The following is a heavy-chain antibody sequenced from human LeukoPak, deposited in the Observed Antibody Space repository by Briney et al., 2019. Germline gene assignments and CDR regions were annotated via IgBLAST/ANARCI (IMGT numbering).Heavy chain of an antibody. V-gene: IGHV3-33*01. CDR2: IWYNGSNK. D-gene: IGHD4-17*01. CDR3: SRGGYGDYNNWFDP. Sequence: GGSLRLSCAASGFTFSSFAMHWVRQAPGKGLEGVADIWYNGSNKYYAESVKGRFTISRDNSRNTLYLQMNSLRAEDTAVYYCSRGGYGDYNNWFDPWGQGTLVIVSS. CDR1: GFTFSSFA. J-gene: IGHJ5*02.